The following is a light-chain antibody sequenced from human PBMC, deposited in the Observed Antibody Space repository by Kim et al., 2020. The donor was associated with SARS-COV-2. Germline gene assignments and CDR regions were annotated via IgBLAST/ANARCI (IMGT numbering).Light chain of an antibody. CDR3: QQYGGSPLYS. CDR2: ATS. Sequence: SPGQRPTLSCSASQNVARAALAWYQQRPGQAPSLLIYATSTRATGIPDRFSGSGSGTDFTLTINRLETEDFAVYYCQQYGGSPLYSFGQGTKLEI. CDR1: QNVARAA. J-gene: IGKJ2*03. V-gene: IGKV3-20*01.